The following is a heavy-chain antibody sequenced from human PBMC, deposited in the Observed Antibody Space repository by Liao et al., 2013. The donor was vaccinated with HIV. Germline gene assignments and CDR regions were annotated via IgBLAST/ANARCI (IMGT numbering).Heavy chain of an antibody. CDR2: IYSTGIT. D-gene: IGHD3-3*01. CDR1: GDSFNNYY. V-gene: IGHV4-4*07. CDR3: ARDTNFWSGSGGVDL. J-gene: IGHJ5*02. Sequence: QVQLQESGPGLVKPSETLSLTCTVSGDSFNNYYWTWIRQPAGKGLEWIGRIYSTGITTYNPSLSSRVIMSIDTSKNQFSLKLTSVTAADTAVYYCARDTNFWSGSGGVDLWGQGTLVTVSP.